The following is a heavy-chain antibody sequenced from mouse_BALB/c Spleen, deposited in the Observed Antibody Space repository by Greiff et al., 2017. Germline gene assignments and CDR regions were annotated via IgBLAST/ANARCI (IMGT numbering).Heavy chain of an antibody. V-gene: IGHV5-6-5*01. D-gene: IGHD2-3*01. CDR3: AREWLLRGAMDY. CDR1: GFTFSSYA. CDR2: ISSGGST. J-gene: IGHJ4*01. Sequence: EVMLVESGGGLVKPGGSLKLSCAASGFTFSSYAMSWVRQTPEKRLEWVASISSGGSTYYPDSVKGRFTISRDNARNILYLQMSSLRSEDTAMYYCAREWLLRGAMDYWGQGTSVTVSS.